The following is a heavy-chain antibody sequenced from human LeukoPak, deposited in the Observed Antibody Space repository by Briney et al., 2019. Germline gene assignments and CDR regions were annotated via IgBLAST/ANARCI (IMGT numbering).Heavy chain of an antibody. J-gene: IGHJ4*02. CDR2: LSGSGGST. Sequence: QPGGSLRLSCAASGFTFSSYAMSWVRQAPGKGLEWVLALSGSGGSTYYADSVKGRFTISRDNSRNTLYLQMNSLRAEDTAVYYCAKPSGYSSSWYYFDYWGQGTLVTVSS. CDR3: AKPSGYSSSWYYFDY. D-gene: IGHD6-13*01. CDR1: GFTFSSYA. V-gene: IGHV3-23*01.